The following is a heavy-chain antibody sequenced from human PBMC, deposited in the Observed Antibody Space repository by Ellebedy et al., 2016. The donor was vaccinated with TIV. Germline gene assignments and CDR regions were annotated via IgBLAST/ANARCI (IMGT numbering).Heavy chain of an antibody. CDR1: GFTFSSYW. V-gene: IGHV3-7*03. J-gene: IGHJ4*02. CDR2: INPDGSEK. CDR3: ARARCSNSDCYIPGY. D-gene: IGHD2-2*02. Sequence: PGGSLRLSCAASGFTFSSYWMNRVRQAPGKGLEWVANINPDGSEKYYVDSVKGRFTISRDNAKNSLYLQMNTLRAEDTAVYYCARARCSNSDCYIPGYWGQGTPVTVSS.